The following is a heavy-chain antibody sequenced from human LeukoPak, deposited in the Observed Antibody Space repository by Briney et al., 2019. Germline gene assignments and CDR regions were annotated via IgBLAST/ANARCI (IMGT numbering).Heavy chain of an antibody. CDR1: GVSISSGGYS. CDR3: ARSTGYSNSWYNIDWFDP. Sequence: SETLSLTCAVSGVSISSGGYSWRWLRQPPGKGLEWIGYIYHSGSTYYNPSLKSRVTISVDRSKNQFSLKLSSVTAADTAVYYCARSTGYSNSWYNIDWFDPWGQGTLVTVSS. J-gene: IGHJ5*02. CDR2: IYHSGST. D-gene: IGHD6-13*01. V-gene: IGHV4-30-2*01.